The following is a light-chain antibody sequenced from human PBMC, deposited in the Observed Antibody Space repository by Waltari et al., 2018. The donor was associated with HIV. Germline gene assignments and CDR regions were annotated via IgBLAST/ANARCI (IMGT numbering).Light chain of an antibody. CDR2: KAS. Sequence: DIQMTQSPSTLSASVGDRVTITCRASQSSSTWLAWYRQRPGKAPEPLIFKASTLKSGVPSRFSGSGSGTEFTLTINSLQPEDFAVYYCQQRSNWLFTFGPGTKVDIK. V-gene: IGKV1-5*03. CDR1: QSSSTW. J-gene: IGKJ3*01. CDR3: QQRSNWLFT.